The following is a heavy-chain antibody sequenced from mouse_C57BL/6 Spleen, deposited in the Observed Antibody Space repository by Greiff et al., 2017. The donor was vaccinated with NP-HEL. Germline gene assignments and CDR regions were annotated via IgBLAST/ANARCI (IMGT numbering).Heavy chain of an antibody. CDR1: GFTFSSYG. J-gene: IGHJ4*01. V-gene: IGHV5-6*01. CDR2: ISSGGSYT. CDR3: ARHEDDYAMDY. Sequence: EVQLVESGGDLVKPGGSLKLSCAASGFTFSSYGMSWVRQTPDKRLEWVASISSGGSYTYYPDSVKGRFTISRDNAKNTLYLQMSSLKSDDTAMYYCARHEDDYAMDYWGQGTSVTVSS.